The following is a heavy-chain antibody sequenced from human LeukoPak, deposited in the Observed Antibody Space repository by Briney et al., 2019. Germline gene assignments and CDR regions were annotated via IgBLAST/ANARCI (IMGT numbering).Heavy chain of an antibody. Sequence: PGRSLRLSCAASGFTFSNYGIHWVRQGPGKGLEWVAVISYDGSKKYYADSVKGRFTISRDSSKNTVDLQMSSLRAEDTALYYCARDVDTRGHYARFDPWGQGTLVTVPS. J-gene: IGHJ5*02. CDR1: GFTFSNYG. CDR3: ARDVDTRGHYARFDP. V-gene: IGHV3-33*05. CDR2: ISYDGSKK. D-gene: IGHD5-18*01.